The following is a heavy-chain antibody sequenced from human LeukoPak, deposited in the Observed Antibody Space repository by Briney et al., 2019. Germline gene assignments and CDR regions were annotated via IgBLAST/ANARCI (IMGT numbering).Heavy chain of an antibody. Sequence: GGSLRLSCAASGFTFDDYAMHWVHQAPGKGLEWVSLISGDGGSTYYADSVKGRFTISRDNSKNSLYLQMNSLRTEDTALYYCAKVGLGYCGGDCYRPYYFDYWGQGTLVTVSS. CDR1: GFTFDDYA. CDR3: AKVGLGYCGGDCYRPYYFDY. D-gene: IGHD2-21*02. V-gene: IGHV3-43*02. J-gene: IGHJ4*02. CDR2: ISGDGGST.